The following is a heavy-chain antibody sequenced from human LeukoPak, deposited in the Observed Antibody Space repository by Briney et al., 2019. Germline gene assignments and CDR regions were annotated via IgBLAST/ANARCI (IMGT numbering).Heavy chain of an antibody. CDR3: ARVSQYSSGWAFDY. CDR1: GGSFSGYY. V-gene: IGHV4-34*01. D-gene: IGHD6-19*01. Sequence: SETLSLTCAVYGGSFSGYYWSWIRQPPGKGLEWIGEINHSGSTNYNPSLKSRVTISVDTSKNQFSLKLSSVTAADTAVYYCARVSQYSSGWAFDYWGQGTLVTVSS. J-gene: IGHJ4*02. CDR2: INHSGST.